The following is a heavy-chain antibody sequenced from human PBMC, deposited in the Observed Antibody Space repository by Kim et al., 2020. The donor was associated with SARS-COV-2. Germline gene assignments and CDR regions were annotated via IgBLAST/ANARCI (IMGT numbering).Heavy chain of an antibody. CDR3: AKEIASAATDYYYGLDV. CDR2: IWYDERNK. J-gene: IGHJ6*02. D-gene: IGHD6-25*01. CDR1: GFTFSSYA. Sequence: GGSLRLSCEASGFTFSSYAMNWVRQAPGKGLEWVAIIWYDERNKYYADSVRGRFTISRDNPKNTVYLQMNSLRPEDTALYYCAKEIASAATDYYYGLDVWGQGTTVTVSS. V-gene: IGHV3-33*06.